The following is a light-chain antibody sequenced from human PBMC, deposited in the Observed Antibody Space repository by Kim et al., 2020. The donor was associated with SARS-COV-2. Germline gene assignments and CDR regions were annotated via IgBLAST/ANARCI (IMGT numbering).Light chain of an antibody. CDR2: DAS. CDR3: QQYGSSLHT. CDR1: QSVSSNY. V-gene: IGKV3-20*01. Sequence: PGERATLSCRDSQSVSSNYLAWYRQKPGQAPRLLIYDASSRATGIPDRFSGSGSGTDFTLTISRLESEDFGVYYCQQYGSSLHTFGQGTKLE. J-gene: IGKJ2*01.